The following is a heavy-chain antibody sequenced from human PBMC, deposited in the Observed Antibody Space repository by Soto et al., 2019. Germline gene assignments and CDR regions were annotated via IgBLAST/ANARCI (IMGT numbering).Heavy chain of an antibody. CDR3: ARVSRSSWAEFDY. CDR1: GYTFTSYG. D-gene: IGHD6-13*01. J-gene: IGHJ4*02. Sequence: QVQLVQSGAEVKKPGASVKVSCKASGYTFTSYGISWVRQAPGQGLEWMGWISAYNGNTNYAQKLQGRVTMTTDTSTITAYMELRRLRFYDTAVYYCARVSRSSWAEFDYWGQGTLVTVSS. V-gene: IGHV1-18*01. CDR2: ISAYNGNT.